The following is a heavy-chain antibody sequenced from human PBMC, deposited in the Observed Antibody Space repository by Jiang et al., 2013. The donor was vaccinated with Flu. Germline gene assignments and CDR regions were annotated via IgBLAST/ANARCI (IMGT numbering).Heavy chain of an antibody. Sequence: XKKPGASVKVSCKASGYTFTGYYMHWVRQAPGQGLEWMGWINPNSGGTNYAQKFQGWVTMTRDTSISTAYMELSRLRSDDTAVYYCARDQSAAAGSYYYYGMDVWGQGTTVTVSS. CDR2: INPNSGGT. J-gene: IGHJ6*02. CDR3: ARDQSAAAGSYYYYGMDV. CDR1: GYTFTGYY. V-gene: IGHV1-2*04. D-gene: IGHD6-13*01.